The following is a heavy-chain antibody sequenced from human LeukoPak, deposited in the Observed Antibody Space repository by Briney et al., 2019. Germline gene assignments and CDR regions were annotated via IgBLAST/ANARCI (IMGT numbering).Heavy chain of an antibody. CDR3: ARVPGYSHPSDI. D-gene: IGHD6-13*01. CDR2: IYYSGST. Sequence: SETLSLTCAVSGVSINSYYWRWIRQPPGKGLEWIGYIYYSGSTHYNPSLKSRVTISVDTSENQFSLKLSSVTAADTAVYYCARVPGYSHPSDIWGQGKMVTVSS. J-gene: IGHJ3*02. CDR1: GVSINSYY. V-gene: IGHV4-59*01.